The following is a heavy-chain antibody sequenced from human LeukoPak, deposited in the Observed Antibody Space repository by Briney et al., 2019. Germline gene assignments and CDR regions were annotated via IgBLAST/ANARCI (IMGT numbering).Heavy chain of an antibody. CDR2: ISSSSTTI. CDR1: GLTFSSYS. Sequence: GGSLRLSCAASGLTFSSYSMNWVRQAPGKGLEWVSYISSSSTTIYYADSVKGRFTISRDNAKNSLYLQMNSLRAEDTALYYCARDRCSGGRCYSLSVGHMDHWGQGTRVTVSS. J-gene: IGHJ4*02. CDR3: ARDRCSGGRCYSLSVGHMDH. D-gene: IGHD2-15*01. V-gene: IGHV3-48*01.